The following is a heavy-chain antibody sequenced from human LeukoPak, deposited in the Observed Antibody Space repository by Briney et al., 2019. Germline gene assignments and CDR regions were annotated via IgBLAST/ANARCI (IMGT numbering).Heavy chain of an antibody. CDR2: MYYTGTI. CDR3: ARPIRN. J-gene: IGHJ4*02. Sequence: PSETLSLTRTVSGDSITSSSYYWGWIRQPPGKGLEWIGTMYYTGTIYYNPSLKSRVTISVDTSKNQFSLSLSSVTAADTAVYYCARPIRNWGQGTLVIVSS. CDR1: GDSITSSSYY. V-gene: IGHV4-39*07.